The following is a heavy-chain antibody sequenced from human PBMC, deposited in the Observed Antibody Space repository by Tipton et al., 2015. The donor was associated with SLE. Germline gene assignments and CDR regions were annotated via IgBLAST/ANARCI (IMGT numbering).Heavy chain of an antibody. J-gene: IGHJ4*02. Sequence: SLRLSCAASGFTFSSYGMHWVRQAPGKGLEWVAVISYDGSNKYYADSVKGRFTISRDNSKNTLYLQMNSLRDEDTAVYYCAKGGNSPEFDYWGQGTLVTVSS. V-gene: IGHV3-30*18. D-gene: IGHD1-14*01. CDR3: AKGGNSPEFDY. CDR1: GFTFSSYG. CDR2: ISYDGSNK.